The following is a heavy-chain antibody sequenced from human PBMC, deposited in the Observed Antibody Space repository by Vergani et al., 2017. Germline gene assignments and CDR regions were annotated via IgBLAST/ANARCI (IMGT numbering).Heavy chain of an antibody. CDR2: VDPEDGET. CDR1: GYTFTAHY. V-gene: IGHV1-69-2*01. J-gene: IGHJ6*02. D-gene: IGHD4-17*01. Sequence: EVQLVQSGAEVKKPGSTMKISCKVSGYTFTAHYMHWVKQAPGKGLEWMGLVDPEDGETIYAEKFKGRVTIAADTSTDTAHLELSSLRSEDTAVYYCATPPTVTTGGMEVWAQGTTVIVSS. CDR3: ATPPTVTTGGMEV.